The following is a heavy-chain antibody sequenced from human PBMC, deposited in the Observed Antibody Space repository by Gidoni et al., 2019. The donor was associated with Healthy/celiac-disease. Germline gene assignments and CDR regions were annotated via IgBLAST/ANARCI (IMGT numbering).Heavy chain of an antibody. CDR1: GFTFSSYG. CDR2: IWYDGSNK. V-gene: IGHV3-33*01. CDR3: ARSFSGSYDAFDI. D-gene: IGHD1-26*01. Sequence: QVQLVESGGGVVQPGRSLRLSCAASGFTFSSYGMHWVRQAPGKGLEWVAVIWYDGSNKYYADSVKGRFTISRDNSKNTLYLQMNSLRAEDTAVYYCARSFSGSYDAFDIWGQGTMVTVSS. J-gene: IGHJ3*02.